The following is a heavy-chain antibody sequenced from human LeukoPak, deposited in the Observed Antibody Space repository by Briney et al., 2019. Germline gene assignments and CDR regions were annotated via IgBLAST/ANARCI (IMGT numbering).Heavy chain of an antibody. CDR1: GGSISRYY. CDR3: QKTAYDILTGGVNYYYYGMDV. V-gene: IGHV4-59*01. J-gene: IGHJ6*02. CDR2: IYYSGST. Sequence: SETLPITFTGSGGSISRYYWTWIRQPPGKGLERIGYIYYSGSTNYNPSLKSRVTISVDTSKNQFSLKLSSVTAADTAVYYRQKTAYDILTGGVNYYYYGMDVWGQGTTVTVSS. D-gene: IGHD3-9*01.